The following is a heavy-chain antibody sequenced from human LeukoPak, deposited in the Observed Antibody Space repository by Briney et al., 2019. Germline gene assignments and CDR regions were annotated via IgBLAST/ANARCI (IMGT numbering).Heavy chain of an antibody. CDR2: IIPIFGTA. CDR1: GGTFSSYA. CDR3: ASGLRSGYYFHYNFDY. J-gene: IGHJ4*02. D-gene: IGHD3-22*01. V-gene: IGHV1-69*13. Sequence: SVKVSCKASGGTFSSYAISWVRQAPGQGLEWMGGIIPIFGTANYAQKFQGRVTITADESTSTAYMELSSLRSEDTAVYYCASGLRSGYYFHYNFDYWGQGTLVTVSS.